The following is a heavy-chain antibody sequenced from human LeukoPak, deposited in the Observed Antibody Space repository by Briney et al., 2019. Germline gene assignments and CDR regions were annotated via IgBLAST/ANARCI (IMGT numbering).Heavy chain of an antibody. D-gene: IGHD3-10*01. CDR2: VYLGGTT. V-gene: IGHV4-30-2*01. CDR1: GGSISSRDYS. J-gene: IGHJ4*02. Sequence: SQTLSLTCAVSGGSISSRDYSWSWIRLPPGKGLEWIGSVYLGGTTYYNPSLKSRVTISVDTSKNQFSLKLSSVTAADTAVYYCARDQYYYGSGSISLWGQGTLVTVSS. CDR3: ARDQYYYGSGSISL.